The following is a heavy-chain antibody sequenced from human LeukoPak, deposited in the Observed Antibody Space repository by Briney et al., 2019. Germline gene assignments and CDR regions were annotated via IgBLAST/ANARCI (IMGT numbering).Heavy chain of an antibody. J-gene: IGHJ4*02. D-gene: IGHD4-17*01. CDR2: IYYSGST. Sequence: SETLSLTCTVSGGSISSGDYYWSWIRQPPGKGLEWIGYIYYSGSTYYNPSLKSRVTISVDTSKNQFSLKLSSVTAADTAVYYCARDLYGDYSYFDYWGQGTLVTVSS. CDR1: GGSISSGDYY. CDR3: ARDLYGDYSYFDY. V-gene: IGHV4-30-4*02.